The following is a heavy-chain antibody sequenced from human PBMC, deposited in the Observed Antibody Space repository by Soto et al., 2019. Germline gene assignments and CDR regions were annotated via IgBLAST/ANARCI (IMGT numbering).Heavy chain of an antibody. V-gene: IGHV3-73*01. CDR2: IRSKANSYAT. CDR3: TISPHCSGGSCYSEPPYYFDY. D-gene: IGHD2-15*01. CDR1: GFTFSGSA. Sequence: GGSLRLSCAASGFTFSGSAMHWVRQASGKGLEWVGRIRSKANSYATAYAASVKGRFTISRDDSKNTAYLQMNSLKTEDTAVYYCTISPHCSGGSCYSEPPYYFDYWGQGTLVTVSS. J-gene: IGHJ4*02.